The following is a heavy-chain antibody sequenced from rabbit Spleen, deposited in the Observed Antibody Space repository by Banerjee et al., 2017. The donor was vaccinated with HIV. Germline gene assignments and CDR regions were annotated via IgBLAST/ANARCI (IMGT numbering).Heavy chain of an antibody. J-gene: IGHJ6*01. CDR2: IDSCNRAYT. Sequence: EQLEESGGGLVKPEGSLTLTCKASGVSFSDKDVMCWVRQAPGKGLEWIACIDSCNRAYTFYTTWATGRFTISKASSPTVNLQMTTLTAADTAPYFCARDTGTSFSSYGMDLWDQGTLVTV. D-gene: IGHD7-1*01. CDR3: ARDTGTSFSSYGMDL. V-gene: IGHV1S45*01. CDR1: GVSFSDKDV.